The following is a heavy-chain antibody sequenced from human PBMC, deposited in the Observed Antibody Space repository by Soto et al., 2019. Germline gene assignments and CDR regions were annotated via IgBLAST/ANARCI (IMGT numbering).Heavy chain of an antibody. D-gene: IGHD3-10*01. CDR3: ARGNALDV. J-gene: IGHJ3*01. CDR2: TYYRSKWFH. CDR1: GDNVSSDITS. V-gene: IGHV6-1*01. Sequence: QGQLQQSGPGLVKPSQTLSLTCAISGDNVSSDITSWNWIRQSPSRGLEWLGRTYYRSKWFHDYAVSVKSRITINPDTSKNQLSLELNSMTPEDTAVYYCARGNALDVWGQGTVVTVSS.